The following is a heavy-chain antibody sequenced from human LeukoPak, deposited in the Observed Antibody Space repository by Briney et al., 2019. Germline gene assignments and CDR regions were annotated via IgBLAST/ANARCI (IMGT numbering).Heavy chain of an antibody. V-gene: IGHV3-23*01. Sequence: GGSLRLSCAASGFTFSSYAMSWVRQAPGKGLEWVSGISGSGTTTYYADSVKGRFTISRDNAKNSLYLQMNSLRAEDTAVYYCARESRAGYDYVWESYRYTGLDYWGQGTLVTVSS. CDR2: ISGSGTTT. D-gene: IGHD3-16*02. CDR3: ARESRAGYDYVWESYRYTGLDY. J-gene: IGHJ4*02. CDR1: GFTFSSYA.